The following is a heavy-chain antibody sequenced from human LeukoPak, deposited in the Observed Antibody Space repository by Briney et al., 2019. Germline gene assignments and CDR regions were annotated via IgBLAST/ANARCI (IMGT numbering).Heavy chain of an antibody. CDR2: IYYSGST. CDR1: GGSISSSSYY. Sequence: SETVSLTCTVSGGSISSSSYYWGWIRQPPGKGREWIGSIYYSGSTYYNPSLKSRVTISVDTSKNQFSLKLSSVTAADTAVYYCARVAGGYSYAPDYWGQGTLVTVSS. J-gene: IGHJ4*02. D-gene: IGHD5-18*01. V-gene: IGHV4-39*07. CDR3: ARVAGGYSYAPDY.